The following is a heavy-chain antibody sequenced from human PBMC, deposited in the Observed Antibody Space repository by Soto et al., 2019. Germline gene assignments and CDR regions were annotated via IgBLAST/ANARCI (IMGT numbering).Heavy chain of an antibody. CDR2: INHSGSS. J-gene: IGHJ2*01. V-gene: IGHV4-34*08. CDR1: EGKFGGFY. Sequence: ASPPLSVTYGVEEGKFGGFYWGWIRHPPGKGLEWIGEINHSGSSNYNPPLKSRVTMSLDTSRNQFSLSLNSVTAADTSLHYCATMACPSYSDLWRRGTLVPASS. CDR3: ATMACPSYSDL. D-gene: IGHD2-2*01.